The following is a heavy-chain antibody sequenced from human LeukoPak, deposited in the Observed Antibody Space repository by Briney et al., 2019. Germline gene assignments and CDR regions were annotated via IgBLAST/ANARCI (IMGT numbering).Heavy chain of an antibody. CDR2: ISYDGSNK. CDR1: GFTFSSYG. D-gene: IGHD3-10*01. Sequence: GGSLRLSCAASGFTFSSYGMHWVRQAPGKGLEWVAVISYDGSNKYYADSVKGRFTISRDNSKNTLYLQMNSLGAEDTAVYYCAKDRYYYGSGKEYYFDYWGQGTLVTVSS. V-gene: IGHV3-30*18. CDR3: AKDRYYYGSGKEYYFDY. J-gene: IGHJ4*02.